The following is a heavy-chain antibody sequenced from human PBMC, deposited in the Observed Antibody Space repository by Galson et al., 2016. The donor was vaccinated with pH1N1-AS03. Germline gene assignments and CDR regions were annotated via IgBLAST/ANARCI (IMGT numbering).Heavy chain of an antibody. CDR1: GFTLSSYS. D-gene: IGHD3-22*01. Sequence: SLRLSCAASGFTLSSYSVNWVRQAPGKGLEWVSYIGISTSTKYYADSVKGRFTISRDNANNSLFPQMNSLRAEDTAVYYCARGNYYDVDLKEYYFDYWGQGTLVTVSS. V-gene: IGHV3-48*04. CDR2: IGISTSTK. J-gene: IGHJ4*02. CDR3: ARGNYYDVDLKEYYFDY.